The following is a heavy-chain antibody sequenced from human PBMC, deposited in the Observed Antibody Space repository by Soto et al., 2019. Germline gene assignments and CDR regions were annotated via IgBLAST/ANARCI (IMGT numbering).Heavy chain of an antibody. J-gene: IGHJ4*02. Sequence: QITLKESGPTLVRPTKTLTLTCTFSGFSLTTSGVGVGWIRQPPGKALEWLAVIYWDDAKRYSSSLKSRLTITKDTSKNQVVLTMTNMDPVDTATYSCAHHPYYGLGSYSFDYWGQGTLVTVSS. D-gene: IGHD3-10*01. CDR1: GFSLTTSGVG. CDR3: AHHPYYGLGSYSFDY. CDR2: IYWDDAK. V-gene: IGHV2-5*02.